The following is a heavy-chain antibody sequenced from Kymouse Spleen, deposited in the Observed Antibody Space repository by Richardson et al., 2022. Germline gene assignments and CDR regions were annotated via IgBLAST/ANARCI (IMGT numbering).Heavy chain of an antibody. Sequence: QVQLQQWGAGLLKPSETLSLTCAVYGGSFSGYYWSWIRQPPGKGLEWIGEINHSGSTNYNPSLKSRVTISVDTSKNQFSLKLSSVTAADTAVYYCARGGITGRGSAFDIWGQGTMVTVSS. CDR3: ARGGITGRGSAFDI. V-gene: IGHV4-34*01. CDR2: INHSGST. D-gene: IGHD1-20*01,IGHD1-7*01. CDR1: GGSFSGYY. J-gene: IGHJ3*02.